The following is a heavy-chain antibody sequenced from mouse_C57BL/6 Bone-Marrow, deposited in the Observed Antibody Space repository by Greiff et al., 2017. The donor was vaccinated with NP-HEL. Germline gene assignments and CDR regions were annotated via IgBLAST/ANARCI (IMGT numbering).Heavy chain of an antibody. J-gene: IGHJ3*01. CDR2: IYPGDGDT. Sequence: VHLVESGAELVKPGASVKISCKASGYAFSSYWMNWVKQRPGKGLEWIGQIYPGDGDTNYNGKFKDKASLTADKSSSTAYMQLSSLSSEDSAVYFCARGAYWGQGTLVTVSA. CDR3: ARGAY. CDR1: GYAFSSYW. V-gene: IGHV1-80*01.